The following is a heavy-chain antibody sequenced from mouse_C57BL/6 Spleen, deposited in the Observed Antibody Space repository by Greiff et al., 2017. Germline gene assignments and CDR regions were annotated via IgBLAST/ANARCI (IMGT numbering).Heavy chain of an antibody. CDR2: IYPGGGYT. D-gene: IGHD1-1*01. CDR1: GYTFTNYW. Sequence: QVQLQQSGAELVRPGTSVKMSCKASGYTFTNYWIGWAKQRPGHGLEWIGDIYPGGGYTNYNEKFKGKAKLTADKSSSTAYMQFSSLTSEDSAIYYWARAITTVVASPEWYFDVWGTGTTVTVSS. V-gene: IGHV1-63*01. J-gene: IGHJ1*03. CDR3: ARAITTVVASPEWYFDV.